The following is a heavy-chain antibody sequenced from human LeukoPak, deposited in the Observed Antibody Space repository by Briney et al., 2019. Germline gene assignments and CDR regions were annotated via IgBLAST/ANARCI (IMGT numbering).Heavy chain of an antibody. D-gene: IGHD6-13*01. V-gene: IGHV4-34*01. CDR2: INHSGST. CDR1: GGSFSGYY. J-gene: IGHJ1*01. Sequence: SETLSLTCAVYGGSFSGYYWSWIRQPPGKGLEWIGEINHSGSTNYNPSLKSRVTISVDTSKNQFSLKLRSVTAADTAVYYCARRRYSSSWYFQHWGQGTLVTVSS. CDR3: ARRRYSSSWYFQH.